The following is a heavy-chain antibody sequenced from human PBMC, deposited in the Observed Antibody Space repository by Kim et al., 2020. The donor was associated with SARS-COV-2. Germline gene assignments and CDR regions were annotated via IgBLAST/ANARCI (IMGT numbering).Heavy chain of an antibody. CDR2: IYYSGST. J-gene: IGHJ6*03. Sequence: SETLSLTCTVSGGSISSSSYYWGWIRQPPGKGLEWIGSIYYSGSTYYNPSLKSRVTISVDTSKNQFSLKLSSVTAADTAVYYCARCPRRWGRGYYMDVWGKGTTVTVSS. CDR1: GGSISSSSYY. D-gene: IGHD3-16*01. CDR3: ARCPRRWGRGYYMDV. V-gene: IGHV4-39*01.